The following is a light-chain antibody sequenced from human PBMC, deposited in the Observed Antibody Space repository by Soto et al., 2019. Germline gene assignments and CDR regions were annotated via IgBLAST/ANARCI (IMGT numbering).Light chain of an antibody. CDR2: DAS. V-gene: IGKV3-11*01. CDR1: QSVSSY. CDR3: QQRCNWPLT. Sequence: EIVLTQSPATLSLSPGERATLSCRASQSVSSYLAWYQQKPGQAPRLLIYDASNRATGIPARFSGSGSGTDFSLTISSLGPEDFAVYYCQQRCNWPLTLGGGAKVDIK. J-gene: IGKJ4*01.